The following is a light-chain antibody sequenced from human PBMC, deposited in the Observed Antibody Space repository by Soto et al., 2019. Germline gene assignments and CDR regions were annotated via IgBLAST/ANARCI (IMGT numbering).Light chain of an antibody. Sequence: QSALTQPASVSGSPGQSITISCAGTSADIGAFNYVSWYQHHPGKAPKLLIYDVSDRPSWVSTRFSASKSDNTASLTISGLQADDEADYYGSSYSTSSALVFGGGTKLTVL. J-gene: IGLJ2*01. V-gene: IGLV2-14*03. CDR1: SADIGAFNY. CDR2: DVS. CDR3: SSYSTSSALV.